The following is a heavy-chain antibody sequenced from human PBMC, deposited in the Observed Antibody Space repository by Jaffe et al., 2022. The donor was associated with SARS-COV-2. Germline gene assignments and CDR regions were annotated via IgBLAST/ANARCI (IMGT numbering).Heavy chain of an antibody. CDR2: INAGNGNT. J-gene: IGHJ4*02. Sequence: QVHLVQSGAEVKKPGASVKVSCKASGYTFTSYAMHWVRQAPGQRLEWMGWINAGNGNTKYSQKFQGRVTITRDTSASTAYMELSSLRSEDTAVYYCARGGVGNSGSYYVGLGYWGQGTLVTVSS. D-gene: IGHD1-26*01. V-gene: IGHV1-3*01. CDR3: ARGGVGNSGSYYVGLGY. CDR1: GYTFTSYA.